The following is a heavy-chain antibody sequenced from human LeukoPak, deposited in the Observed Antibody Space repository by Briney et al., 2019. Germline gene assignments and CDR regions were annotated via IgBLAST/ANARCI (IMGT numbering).Heavy chain of an antibody. Sequence: GGSLRLSCAASGFTFSSYAMSWVRQAPGKGLEWVSTINGGGVNTHYADSVGGRFTISRDNSKNTLYLQMNSLGAEDTAVYYCAKDVPVWDYWGQGTLVTVSS. CDR1: GFTFSSYA. V-gene: IGHV3-23*01. CDR2: INGGGVNT. J-gene: IGHJ4*02. CDR3: AKDVPVWDY. D-gene: IGHD3-16*01.